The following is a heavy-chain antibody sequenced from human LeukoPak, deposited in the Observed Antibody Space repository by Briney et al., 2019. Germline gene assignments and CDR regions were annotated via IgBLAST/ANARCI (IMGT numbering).Heavy chain of an antibody. CDR3: VRGMPDWAGFDP. CDR1: GGSFSGDC. CDR2: ITHSGRI. Sequence: SETLSLTCGINGGSFSGDCWTWIRQPPGEGLEWIGEITHSGRIKYTPPLKSRVTISLDTSKTQISLKLSSVTAADTAVYYCVRGMPDWAGFDPWGQGTLVTVSS. V-gene: IGHV4-34*01. J-gene: IGHJ5*02. D-gene: IGHD3-9*01.